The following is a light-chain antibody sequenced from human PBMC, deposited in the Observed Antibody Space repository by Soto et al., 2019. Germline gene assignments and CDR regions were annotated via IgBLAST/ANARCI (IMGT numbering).Light chain of an antibody. CDR2: DVS. CDR3: SSYTTISTRV. CDR1: GTDIGLYNY. V-gene: IGLV2-14*03. Sequence: QSALTQPASVSGSPGQSITISCTGSGTDIGLYNYVSWYQQHPGKAPKLMIYDVSDRPSGVSNRFSGSKSGKTASLTISGLQAEDEADYYCSSYTTISTRVFGGGTQLTVL. J-gene: IGLJ2*01.